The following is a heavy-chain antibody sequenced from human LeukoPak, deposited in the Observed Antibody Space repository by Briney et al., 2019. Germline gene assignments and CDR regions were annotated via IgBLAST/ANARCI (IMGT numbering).Heavy chain of an antibody. CDR2: THPTGGST. CDR1: GSPFTSYY. D-gene: IGHD1-26*01. Sequence: ASGKASCKASGSPFTSYYMLWGRQSPGQGLEWRGLTHPTGGSTGYEQKFQGRVTMTRDMSTSTAYMELSSLRSEDTAIYSCARDNSVGDNAWWVGPWGQGTLVTVSS. J-gene: IGHJ5*02. CDR3: ARDNSVGDNAWWVGP. V-gene: IGHV1-46*01.